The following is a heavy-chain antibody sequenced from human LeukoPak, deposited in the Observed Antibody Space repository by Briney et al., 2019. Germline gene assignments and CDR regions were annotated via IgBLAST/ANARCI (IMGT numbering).Heavy chain of an antibody. CDR2: IYYSGST. D-gene: IGHD6-6*01. V-gene: IGHV4-39*01. CDR3: ARPRGSIAARFSNWFGP. J-gene: IGHJ5*02. Sequence: NPSETLSLTCTVSGGSISSSSYYWGWIRQPPGKGLEWIGSIYYSGSTYYNPSLKSRVTISVDTSKNQFSLKLSSVTAADTAVYYCARPRGSIAARFSNWFGPWGQGTLVTVSS. CDR1: GGSISSSSYY.